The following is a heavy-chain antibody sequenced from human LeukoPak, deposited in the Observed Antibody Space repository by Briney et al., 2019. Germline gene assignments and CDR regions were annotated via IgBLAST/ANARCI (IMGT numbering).Heavy chain of an antibody. CDR1: GFTFSSYG. D-gene: IGHD4-23*01. CDR3: ARDRATVVTGDWYFDL. V-gene: IGHV3-7*01. Sequence: GGSLRLSCAASGFTFSSYGMHWVRQAPGKGLEWVANIKQDGSEKYYVDSVKGRFTISRDNAKNSLYLQMDSLRAEDTAVYYCARDRATVVTGDWYFDLWGRGTLVTVSS. CDR2: IKQDGSEK. J-gene: IGHJ2*01.